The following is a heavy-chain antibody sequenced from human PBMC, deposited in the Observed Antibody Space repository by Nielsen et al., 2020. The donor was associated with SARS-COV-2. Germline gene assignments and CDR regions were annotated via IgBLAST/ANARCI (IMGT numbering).Heavy chain of an antibody. CDR1: GYTFTSYA. D-gene: IGHD3-22*01. J-gene: IGHJ6*02. CDR2: INAGNGNT. V-gene: IGHV1-3*01. Sequence: ASVKVSCKASGYTFTSYAMHWVRQAPGQRLEWMGWINAGNGNTKYSQKFQGRVTITRDTSASTAYMELSSLRSEDTAVYYCARDPHPLIYDSSGYYWGGDYYYGMDVWGQGTTVTVSS. CDR3: ARDPHPLIYDSSGYYWGGDYYYGMDV.